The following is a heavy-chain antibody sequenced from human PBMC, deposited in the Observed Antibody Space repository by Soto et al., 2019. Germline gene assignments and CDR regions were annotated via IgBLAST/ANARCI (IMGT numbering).Heavy chain of an antibody. CDR1: GGSISSSSYY. D-gene: IGHD2-15*01. CDR2: IYYSGST. V-gene: IGHV4-39*01. Sequence: SETLSLTCTVSGGSISSSSYYWGWIRQPPGKGLEWIGSIYYSGSTYYNPSLKSRVTISVDTSKNQFSLKLSSVTAADTAVYYCARTHLDIVVVVAAQLAAFDIWGQGTMVTVSS. CDR3: ARTHLDIVVVVAAQLAAFDI. J-gene: IGHJ3*02.